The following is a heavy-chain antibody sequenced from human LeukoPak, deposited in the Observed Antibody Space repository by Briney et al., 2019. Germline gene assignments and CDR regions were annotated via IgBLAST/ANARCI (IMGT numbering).Heavy chain of an antibody. D-gene: IGHD2-2*02. CDR3: ARHCSSTSCYNLVRFDP. CDR1: GYSISSGYY. J-gene: IGHJ5*02. CDR2: IYHSGST. Sequence: PSETLSPTCAVSGYSISSGYYWGWIRQPPGKGLEWIGSIYHSGSTYYNPSLKSRVTISVDTSKNQFSLKLSSVTAADTAVYYCARHCSSTSCYNLVRFDPWGQGTLVTVSS. V-gene: IGHV4-38-2*01.